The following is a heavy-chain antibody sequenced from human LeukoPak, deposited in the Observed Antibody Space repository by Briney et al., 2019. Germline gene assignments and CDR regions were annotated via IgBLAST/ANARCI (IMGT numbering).Heavy chain of an antibody. CDR2: IYYSGST. J-gene: IGHJ6*04. CDR3: ARERGETYCSGGSCYRLGYGMDV. V-gene: IGHV4-59*01. D-gene: IGHD2-15*01. Sequence: SETLSLTCPVSAGSISSYYCSWIRQPAGKGLGWIGYIYYSGSTNYNPSLKSRVTISVDTSKNQFSLKLSSVTAADTAVYYCARERGETYCSGGSCYRLGYGMDVWGKGTTVTVSS. CDR1: AGSISSYY.